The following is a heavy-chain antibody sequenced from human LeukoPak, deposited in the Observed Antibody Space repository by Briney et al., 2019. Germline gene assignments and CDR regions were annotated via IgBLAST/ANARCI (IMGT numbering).Heavy chain of an antibody. D-gene: IGHD6-13*01. J-gene: IGHJ4*02. Sequence: ASVKVSCKASGHSLTGYYMHWVRQAPGQGLEWMGWINPNSGETGYAQEFQGRVSMTRDMSISTIYMELARLKSDDTAFYYCARWDGYSSSPDYWGQGSLVTVSS. CDR2: INPNSGET. CDR3: ARWDGYSSSPDY. CDR1: GHSLTGYY. V-gene: IGHV1-2*02.